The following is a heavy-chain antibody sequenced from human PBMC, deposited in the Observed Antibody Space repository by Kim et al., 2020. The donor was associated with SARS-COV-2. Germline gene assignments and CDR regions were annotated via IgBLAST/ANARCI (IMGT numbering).Heavy chain of an antibody. D-gene: IGHD1-26*01. CDR1: GGSISSGSYY. Sequence: SETLSLTCTVSGGSISSGSYYWSWIRQPAGKGLEWIGRIYTSGSTNYNPSLKSRVTISVDTSKNQFSLKLSSVTAADTAVYYCARGEWELYFDYWGQGTLVTVSS. CDR2: IYTSGST. J-gene: IGHJ4*02. CDR3: ARGEWELYFDY. V-gene: IGHV4-61*02.